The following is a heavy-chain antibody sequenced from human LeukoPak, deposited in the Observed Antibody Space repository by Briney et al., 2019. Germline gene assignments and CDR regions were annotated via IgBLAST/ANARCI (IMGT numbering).Heavy chain of an antibody. CDR1: GFTFSSYS. Sequence: GSLRLSCAASGFTFSSYSMNWVRQAPGKGLEWIGSIYHSGSTYYNPSLKSRVTISVDTSKNQFSLKLSSVTAADTAVYYCARSGGFWDYGDYGYYYYMDVWGKGTTVTVSS. CDR2: IYHSGST. D-gene: IGHD4-17*01. J-gene: IGHJ6*03. V-gene: IGHV4-38-2*01. CDR3: ARSGGFWDYGDYGYYYYMDV.